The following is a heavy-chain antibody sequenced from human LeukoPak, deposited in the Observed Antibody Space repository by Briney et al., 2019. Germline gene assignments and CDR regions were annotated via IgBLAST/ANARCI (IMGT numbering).Heavy chain of an antibody. CDR1: GASVSSGSYH. V-gene: IGHV4-61*01. D-gene: IGHD4-17*01. J-gene: IGHJ6*02. Sequence: PSETLSLTCDVSGASVSSGSYHWSWIRQPPGKGLEWIGYIYYSGSTNYNPSLKSRVTISVDTSKNQFSLKLSSVTAADTAMYYCARDRTYGDYVVESYYGMDVWGQGTTVTVSS. CDR3: ARDRTYGDYVVESYYGMDV. CDR2: IYYSGST.